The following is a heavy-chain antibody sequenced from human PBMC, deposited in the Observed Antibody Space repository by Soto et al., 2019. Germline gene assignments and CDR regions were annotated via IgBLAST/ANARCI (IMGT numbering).Heavy chain of an antibody. J-gene: IGHJ6*02. CDR3: AIQGVSGNLYDYYGMKV. CDR1: AGSISSGGYY. CDR2: IYYSGRT. Sequence: PSETLSLTCTLSAGSISSGGYYWRWIRQHPGQGLEWIGYIYYSGRTYYNPSLKSRVARSVDTAKKQCALKLSSVTAADTPVYYCAIQGVSGNLYDYYGMKVWCQGTTVTVSS. D-gene: IGHD3-10*01. V-gene: IGHV4-31*03.